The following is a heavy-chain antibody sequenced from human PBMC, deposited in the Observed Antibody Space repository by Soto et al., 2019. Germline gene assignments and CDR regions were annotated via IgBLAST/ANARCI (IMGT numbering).Heavy chain of an antibody. CDR2: ISSSSSTI. J-gene: IGHJ6*02. CDR3: ARDFGVVIMIYYYYGMDV. D-gene: IGHD3-3*01. Sequence: PGGSLRLSCAASGFTFGSYSMNWVRQAPGKGLEWVSYISSSSSTIYYADSVKGRFTISRDNAKNSLYLQMNSLRDEDTAVYYCARDFGVVIMIYYYYGMDVWGQGTTVTVSS. CDR1: GFTFGSYS. V-gene: IGHV3-48*02.